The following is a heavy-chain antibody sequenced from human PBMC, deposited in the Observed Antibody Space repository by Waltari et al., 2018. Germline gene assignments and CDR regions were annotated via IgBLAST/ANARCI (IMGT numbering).Heavy chain of an antibody. J-gene: IGHJ4*02. CDR1: GYTFTGYY. V-gene: IGHV1-2*06. Sequence: QVQLVQSGAEVKKPGASVKVSCKASGYTFTGYYMHWVRQSPGQGLEWMGRINPNSGGTNYAQKFQGRVTMTRETAISTDYMELSRRRADDTAVYDCAGGDYGDSSLGYWGQGTLVTVSS. CDR2: INPNSGGT. D-gene: IGHD4-17*01. CDR3: AGGDYGDSSLGY.